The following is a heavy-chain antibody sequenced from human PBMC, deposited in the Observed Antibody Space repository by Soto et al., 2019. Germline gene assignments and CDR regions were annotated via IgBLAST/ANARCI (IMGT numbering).Heavy chain of an antibody. V-gene: IGHV5-51*01. J-gene: IGHJ5*02. CDR1: GYGSTSNW. CDR2: IYPGDSDT. Sequence: GESLKISCEVSGYGSTSNWIAWVRQMPGKGLEWVGAIYPGDSDTRYSPSFRGQVTISVDKSINTAYLQWSSLKASDTAVYYCARADGFMRVLDPWGQGTLVTVSS. D-gene: IGHD3-16*01. CDR3: ARADGFMRVLDP.